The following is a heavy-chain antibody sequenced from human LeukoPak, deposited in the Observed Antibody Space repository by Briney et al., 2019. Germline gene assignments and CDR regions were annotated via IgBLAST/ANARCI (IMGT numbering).Heavy chain of an antibody. CDR2: IKQDGSEK. CDR1: GFTFSTSW. J-gene: IGHJ4*02. Sequence: GGSLRLSCAASGFTFSTSWMNWVRQAPGKGLEWVANIKQDGSEKYYVDSVKGRFTISRDNAKNSLYLQMNSLRAEDTAVYYCARSGSSIVGIAAVYWGQGTLVTVSS. D-gene: IGHD6-13*01. CDR3: ARSGSSIVGIAAVY. V-gene: IGHV3-7*03.